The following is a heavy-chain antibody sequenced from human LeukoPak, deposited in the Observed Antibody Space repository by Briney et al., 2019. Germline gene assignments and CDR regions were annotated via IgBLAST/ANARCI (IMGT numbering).Heavy chain of an antibody. CDR1: GFNFSSYA. CDR2: ILSDGSNK. Sequence: GGSLRLSCAASGFNFSSYAMHWVRQALGKGLEWVTVILSDGSNKYYADSVKGRFTISRDNSKNTLYLQMNSLRAEDTAVYYCARVAVWGVILDYFHYWSQGTLVTVSS. D-gene: IGHD3-10*01. J-gene: IGHJ4*02. V-gene: IGHV3-30-3*01. CDR3: ARVAVWGVILDYFHY.